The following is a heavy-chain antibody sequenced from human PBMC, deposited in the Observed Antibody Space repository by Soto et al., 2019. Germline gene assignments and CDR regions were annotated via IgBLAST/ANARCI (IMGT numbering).Heavy chain of an antibody. CDR2: IYDSGSS. CDR1: GASISSGDYF. CDR3: AREKGYISGPKNFDY. D-gene: IGHD5-12*01. V-gene: IGHV4-30-4*01. J-gene: IGHJ4*02. Sequence: SETLSLTCTVSGASISSGDYFWSWIRQSPGEGLEWIGYIYDSGSSYYNPSLKSRVTMSVDTSKNQFSLKLRSVTAADTAVYYCAREKGYISGPKNFDYWGQGTLVTVS.